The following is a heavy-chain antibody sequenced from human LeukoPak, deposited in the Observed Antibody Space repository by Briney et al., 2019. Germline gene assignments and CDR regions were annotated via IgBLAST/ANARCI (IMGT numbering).Heavy chain of an antibody. CDR2: IYYSGST. J-gene: IGHJ3*02. CDR3: ASNGGGPGAFDI. Sequence: SETLSLTCTVSGGSISSSSYYWGWIRQPPGKGLEWIGSIYYSGSTYYDPSLKSRVTISVDTSKNQFSLKLSSVTAADTAVYYCASNGGGPGAFDIWGQGTMVTVSS. V-gene: IGHV4-39*07. D-gene: IGHD2-8*01. CDR1: GGSISSSSYY.